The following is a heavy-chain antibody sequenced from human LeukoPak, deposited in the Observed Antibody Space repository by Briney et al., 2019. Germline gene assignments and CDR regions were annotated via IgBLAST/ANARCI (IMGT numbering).Heavy chain of an antibody. CDR3: ARAVHYYGSGSYYFDY. V-gene: IGHV4-59*01. D-gene: IGHD3-10*01. J-gene: IGHJ4*02. CDR1: GGSFSGYY. CDR2: IYYSGST. Sequence: SETLSLTCAVYGGSFSGYYWSWIRQPPGKGLEWIGYIYYSGSTNYNPSLKSRVTISVDTSKNQFSLKLSSVAAADTAVYYCARAVHYYGSGSYYFDYWGQGTLVTVSS.